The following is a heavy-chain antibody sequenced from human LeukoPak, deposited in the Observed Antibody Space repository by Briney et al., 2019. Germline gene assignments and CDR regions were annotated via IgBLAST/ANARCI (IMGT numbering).Heavy chain of an antibody. J-gene: IGHJ6*03. D-gene: IGHD4-11*01. CDR3: SRFTYSSLYSYYYKDV. V-gene: IGHV3-49*04. CDR1: GFTFGDYA. Sequence: GGSLRLSCTTSGFTFGDYAMTWVRQAPGKGLGWVGFIRSKPYGGTAEYAASMEGRFTISRDDSKSIAYLQMNSLKTEDTAVYYCSRFTYSSLYSYYYKDVWGKGTTVTVSS. CDR2: IRSKPYGGTA.